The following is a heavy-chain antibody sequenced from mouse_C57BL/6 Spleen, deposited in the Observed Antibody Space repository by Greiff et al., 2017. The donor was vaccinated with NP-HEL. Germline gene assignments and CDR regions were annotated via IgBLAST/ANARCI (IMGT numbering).Heavy chain of an antibody. CDR1: GFTFSDYG. J-gene: IGHJ2*01. V-gene: IGHV5-17*01. CDR2: ISSGSSTI. CDR3: ATFLYYFDY. Sequence: EVQLVESGGGLVKPGGSLKLSCATSGFTFSDYGMHWVRQAPEKGLEWVAYISSGSSTIYYADTVKGRFTISRDNAKNTLFLQMTSLRSEDTSMYYCATFLYYFDYWGQGTTLTVSS. D-gene: IGHD6-2*01.